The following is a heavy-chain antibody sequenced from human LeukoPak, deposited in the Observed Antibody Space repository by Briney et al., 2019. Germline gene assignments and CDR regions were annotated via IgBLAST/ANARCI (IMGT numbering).Heavy chain of an antibody. V-gene: IGHV3-23*01. J-gene: IGHJ6*03. CDR2: ISGSGGST. CDR3: ARDRFISLDTTYYYYYCMDV. CDR1: GFTFSSYA. D-gene: IGHD5-18*01. Sequence: GGSLRLSCAASGFTFSSYAMSWVRQAPGKGLEWVSAISGSGGSTYYADSVKGRFTISRDNSKNTLYLQMNSLRAVDTAVYYCARDRFISLDTTYYYYYCMDVWGKGTTVTVSS.